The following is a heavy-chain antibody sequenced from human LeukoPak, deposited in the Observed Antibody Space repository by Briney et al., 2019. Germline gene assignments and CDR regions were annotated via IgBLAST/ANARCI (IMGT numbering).Heavy chain of an antibody. V-gene: IGHV4-30-4*08. J-gene: IGHJ5*02. CDR1: GGSISSGDYY. CDR2: IYYSGST. Sequence: SETLSLTCTVSGGSISSGDYYWSWIRQPPGKGLEWIGYIYYSGSTYYNPSLKSRVTTSVATSKNQFSLKLSSVTAADTAVYYCARQLRFLEWFSETNWFDPWGQGTLVTVSS. CDR3: ARQLRFLEWFSETNWFDP. D-gene: IGHD3-3*01.